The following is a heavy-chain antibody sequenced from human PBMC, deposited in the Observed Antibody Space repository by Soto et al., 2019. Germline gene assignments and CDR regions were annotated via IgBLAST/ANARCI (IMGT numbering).Heavy chain of an antibody. Sequence: GESLKISCKGSGYSFTSYSISWVRQMPGKGLEWMGWIDPRDSYTKYSPSFQGHVSISADESISTAYLQWSSLKASDTAMYYCARQSSGGYKGGFDYWGQGALVTVSS. CDR1: GYSFTSYS. V-gene: IGHV5-10-1*01. CDR2: IDPRDSYT. CDR3: ARQSSGGYKGGFDY. J-gene: IGHJ4*02. D-gene: IGHD1-26*01.